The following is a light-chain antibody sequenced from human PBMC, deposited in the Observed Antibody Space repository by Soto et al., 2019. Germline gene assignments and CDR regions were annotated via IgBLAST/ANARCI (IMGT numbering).Light chain of an antibody. Sequence: EIVLTQSPGTLSLSPGERATLSCRASQSVPSNYLAWYQQKLGQAPRLFIYDASSRATGIPDRFSGSGSGTDFTLTISRLEPEDFVIYFCQYYGNSPGTFGQGTKVDIK. CDR2: DAS. CDR1: QSVPSNY. V-gene: IGKV3-20*01. CDR3: QYYGNSPGT. J-gene: IGKJ1*01.